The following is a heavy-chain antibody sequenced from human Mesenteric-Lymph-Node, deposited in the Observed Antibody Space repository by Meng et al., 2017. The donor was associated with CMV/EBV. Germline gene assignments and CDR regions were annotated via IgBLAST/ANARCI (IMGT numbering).Heavy chain of an antibody. CDR2: IRYDGSNK. D-gene: IGHD1-7*01. V-gene: IGHV3-30*02. CDR1: GFTFSSYG. CDR3: AKGGNNWNYVADY. Sequence: GGSLRLSCAASGFTFSSYGMHWVRQAPGKGLEWVAFIRYDGSNKNYADSVKGRFTISRDNSKNTLYLQMNSLRTEDTALYYCAKGGNNWNYVADYWGQGTLVTVSS. J-gene: IGHJ4*02.